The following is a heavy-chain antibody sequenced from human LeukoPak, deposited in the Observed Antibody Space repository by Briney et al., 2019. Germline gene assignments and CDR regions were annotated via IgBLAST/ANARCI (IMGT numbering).Heavy chain of an antibody. CDR1: GYTFTSYY. V-gene: IGHV1-46*01. CDR3: ARDLAMVRFDP. D-gene: IGHD5-18*01. J-gene: IGHJ5*02. CDR2: INPSGGST. Sequence: GASVKVSCKASGYTFTSYYMHWVRQAPGQGLEWMGIINPSGGSTSYAQKFQGRVTMTRDMSTSTVYMELSSLRSEDTAVYYCARDLAMVRFDPWGQGTLVTVSS.